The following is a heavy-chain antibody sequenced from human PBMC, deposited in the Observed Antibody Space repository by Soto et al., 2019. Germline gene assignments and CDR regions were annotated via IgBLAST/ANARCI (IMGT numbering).Heavy chain of an antibody. CDR1: GYSISSGSC. J-gene: IGHJ4*01. Sequence: SETLSLTCTVSGYSISSGSCWAWIRQPPGKGPEWIASIYHGGTTFYNPSLKSRITISVDTSNNQFSLKLTSVTAADTAVYYCARVHVMVVAGSTFDYWGLGTLVTGSS. CDR3: ARVHVMVVAGSTFDY. V-gene: IGHV4-38-2*02. CDR2: IYHGGTT. D-gene: IGHD6-19*01.